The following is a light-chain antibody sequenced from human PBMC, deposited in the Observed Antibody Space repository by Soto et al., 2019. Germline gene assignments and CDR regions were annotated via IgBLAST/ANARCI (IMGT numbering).Light chain of an antibody. J-gene: IGLJ3*02. Sequence: QSALTQPPSASGSPGQSVTISCTGTSSDVGGYNFVSWYQHHPGKAPKLMIYEVNNRPSGVAHRFSGSKSGNTASLTVSGLHADDEADYFCNSYAGNNWVFGGGTKLTVL. V-gene: IGLV2-8*01. CDR2: EVN. CDR1: SSDVGGYNF. CDR3: NSYAGNNWV.